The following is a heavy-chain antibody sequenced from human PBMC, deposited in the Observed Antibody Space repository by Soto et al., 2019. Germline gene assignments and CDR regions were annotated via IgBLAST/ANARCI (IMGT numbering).Heavy chain of an antibody. CDR2: IYYSGTT. CDR1: GGSIGTTFYY. D-gene: IGHD2-15*01. Sequence: PSETLSLTCTVSGGSIGTTFYYWSWIRQPPGKGLEWIGMIYYSGTTYYNPSLRSRVTISVDTSKNQFSLWLTSVTATDTALYYCARRRGNCSGGTCYSDFDYWGQGTRVTVSS. V-gene: IGHV4-39*01. CDR3: ARRRGNCSGGTCYSDFDY. J-gene: IGHJ4*02.